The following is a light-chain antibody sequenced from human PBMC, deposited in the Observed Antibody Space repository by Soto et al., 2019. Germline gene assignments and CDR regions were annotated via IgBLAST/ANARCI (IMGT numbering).Light chain of an antibody. Sequence: DIPMTQSPSTLSASVGDRVSVTCRASRSINSWVAWYQQKPGKPPKLLIYKASALERGVPSRFSGSGSGTEFTLTISSLQPDDFATYYCQQYNSSPWTFGQGTKVGVK. CDR3: QQYNSSPWT. CDR2: KAS. CDR1: RSINSW. V-gene: IGKV1-5*03. J-gene: IGKJ1*01.